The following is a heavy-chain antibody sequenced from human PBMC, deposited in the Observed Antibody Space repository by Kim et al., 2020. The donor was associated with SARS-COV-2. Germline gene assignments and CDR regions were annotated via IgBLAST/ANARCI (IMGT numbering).Heavy chain of an antibody. CDR2: IIPIFGTA. CDR3: ATLPILYSHIRDYYYYGMDV. V-gene: IGHV1-69*13. J-gene: IGHJ6*02. CDR1: GGTFSSYA. Sequence: SVKVSCKASGGTFSSYAISWVRQAPGQGLEWMGGIIPIFGTANYAQKFQGRVTITADESTSTDYMELSSLRSEDTAVYYCATLPILYSHIRDYYYYGMDVWGQGTTVTVSS. D-gene: IGHD6-13*01.